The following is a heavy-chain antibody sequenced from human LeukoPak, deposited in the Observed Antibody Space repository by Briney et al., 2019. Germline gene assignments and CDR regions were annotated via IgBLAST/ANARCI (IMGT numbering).Heavy chain of an antibody. CDR1: SGSISSGDYY. CDR2: INYSGTT. J-gene: IGHJ5*02. CDR3: ARRRSGKNWFEP. V-gene: IGHV4-39*01. Sequence: PSETLSLTCTVSSGSISSGDYYWGWVRQPPGEGLEWIASINYSGTTFYNPSLKSRVTISVDTSENQFSLKLSSVTAADTALYYCARRRSGKNWFEPWGQGTLVTVSS. D-gene: IGHD3-10*01.